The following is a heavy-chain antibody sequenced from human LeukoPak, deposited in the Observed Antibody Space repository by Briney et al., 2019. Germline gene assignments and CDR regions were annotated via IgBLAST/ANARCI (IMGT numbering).Heavy chain of an antibody. V-gene: IGHV3-23*01. CDR3: AKTTAGYSSGRYPGWPIDY. Sequence: GGSLRLSCAASGFAFRSYAIYWVRQAPGKGLEWVSGISGSGGDTYFADSVKGRFTISRDNSKNTVFLQMDSLRAEDAAVYYCAKTTAGYSSGRYPGWPIDYWGQGTLVTVSS. CDR1: GFAFRSYA. J-gene: IGHJ4*02. CDR2: ISGSGGDT. D-gene: IGHD6-19*01.